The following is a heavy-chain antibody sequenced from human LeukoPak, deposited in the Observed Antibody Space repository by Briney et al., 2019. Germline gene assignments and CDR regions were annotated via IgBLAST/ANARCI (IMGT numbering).Heavy chain of an antibody. CDR3: GKDQNVAAAGIPYDY. J-gene: IGHJ4*02. Sequence: GGSLRLSCAASGFAFGNYAMSWVRQAPGKGLEWVSAISGSGISTYYADSVKGRFTISRDNSKDTLYLQMSSLRAEDTAVYYCGKDQNVAAAGIPYDYWGQGTLVTVSS. CDR2: ISGSGIST. V-gene: IGHV3-23*01. D-gene: IGHD6-13*01. CDR1: GFAFGNYA.